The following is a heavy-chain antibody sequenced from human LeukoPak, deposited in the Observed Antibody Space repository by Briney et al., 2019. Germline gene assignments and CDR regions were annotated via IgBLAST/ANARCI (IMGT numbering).Heavy chain of an antibody. J-gene: IGHJ4*02. Sequence: PGGSLRLSCAASGFTFSSYEMNWVRQAPGKGLEWVSYISGSGSTIYYADSVKGRFTISRDNAKHSLYLQMNSLRAEDTAVYYCASGSHQFDHWGQGILVTVSS. V-gene: IGHV3-48*03. CDR1: GFTFSSYE. D-gene: IGHD1-26*01. CDR3: ASGSHQFDH. CDR2: ISGSGSTI.